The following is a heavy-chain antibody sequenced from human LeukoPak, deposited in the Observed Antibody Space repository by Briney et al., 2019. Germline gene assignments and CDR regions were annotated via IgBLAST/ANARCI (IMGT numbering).Heavy chain of an antibody. Sequence: SDTLSLTCTVSRGSVSSGSYYWSWIRQPPGKGLEWIGYMYYSGSANYNPSLKSPVTISVDTSKNQFSLKLSSVTAADTAVYYCARAPVSSGWYYFDYWGQGTLVTVSS. D-gene: IGHD6-19*01. V-gene: IGHV4-61*01. J-gene: IGHJ4*02. CDR3: ARAPVSSGWYYFDY. CDR1: RGSVSSGSYY. CDR2: MYYSGSA.